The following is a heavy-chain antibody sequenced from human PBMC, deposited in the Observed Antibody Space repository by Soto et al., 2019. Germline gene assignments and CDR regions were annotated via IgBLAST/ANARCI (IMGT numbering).Heavy chain of an antibody. D-gene: IGHD2-2*01. CDR2: ISAYNGNT. V-gene: IGHV1-18*01. J-gene: IGHJ4*02. CDR1: GYTFTNYG. Sequence: QVQLVQSGAEVKKPGASVKVSCKASGYTFTNYGISWVRQAPGQGLEWMGWISAYNGNTDYAQKLQGRVTMTTDTSTSTAYMELRSMRADDTAVYYCAIVGEYCVNTSCHDYWGKVTLVTVAS. CDR3: AIVGEYCVNTSCHDY.